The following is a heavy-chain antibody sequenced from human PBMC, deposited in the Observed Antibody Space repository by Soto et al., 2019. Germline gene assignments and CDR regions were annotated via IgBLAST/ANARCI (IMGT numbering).Heavy chain of an antibody. CDR2: ISSSSSTI. D-gene: IGHD3-22*01. Sequence: PGGSLRLSCAASGFTFSSYSMNWVRQAPGKGLEWVSYISSSSSTIYYADSVKGRFTISRDNAKNSLYLQMNSLRDEDTAVYYCARDFGPYDSSGDNWFDPWGQGTLVTVSS. CDR1: GFTFSSYS. V-gene: IGHV3-48*02. J-gene: IGHJ5*02. CDR3: ARDFGPYDSSGDNWFDP.